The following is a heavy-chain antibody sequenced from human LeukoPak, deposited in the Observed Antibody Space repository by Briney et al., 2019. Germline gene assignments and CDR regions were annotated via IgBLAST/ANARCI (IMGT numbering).Heavy chain of an antibody. CDR1: GFTFSSYG. Sequence: GGSLRLSCAASGFTFSSYGMHWVRQAPGKGLDWVAVISNDGSKKYYADSVKGRFTISRDNSKSTLSLQVGSLRTEDTAVYYCAKDRYSYAFEYSDSWGQGTLVTVSS. CDR2: ISNDGSKK. CDR3: AKDRYSYAFEYSDS. V-gene: IGHV3-30*18. D-gene: IGHD5-18*01. J-gene: IGHJ4*02.